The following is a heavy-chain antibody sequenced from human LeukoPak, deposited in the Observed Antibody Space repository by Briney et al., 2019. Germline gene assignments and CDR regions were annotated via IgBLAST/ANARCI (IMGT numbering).Heavy chain of an antibody. V-gene: IGHV4-59*01. CDR1: SGSTNNFY. CDR2: VYYTGTT. Sequence: PSETLSLTCTVSSGSTNNFYWSWIRQPPGGGLEWIGYVYYTGTTNYNPSLKSRVTISIDTSKNQFSLKLSSVTAADTAVYYCARLARLSLIRGVTGYHSMDVWGKGTKVTVSS. CDR3: ARLARLSLIRGVTGYHSMDV. D-gene: IGHD3-10*01. J-gene: IGHJ6*03.